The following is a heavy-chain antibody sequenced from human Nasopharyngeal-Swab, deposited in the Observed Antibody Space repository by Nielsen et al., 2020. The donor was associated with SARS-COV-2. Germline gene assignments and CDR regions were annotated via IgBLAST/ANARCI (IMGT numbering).Heavy chain of an antibody. Sequence: GESLKISCAASGFTFSSYWMHWVRQAPGKGLVWVSRINSDGSSTSYADSVKGRFTISRDNAKNSLYLQMNTLRAEDTALYHCARVRYSGYDSGLDVWGQGTTVTVSS. CDR3: ARVRYSGYDSGLDV. D-gene: IGHD5-12*01. CDR2: INSDGSST. V-gene: IGHV3-74*01. J-gene: IGHJ6*02. CDR1: GFTFSSYW.